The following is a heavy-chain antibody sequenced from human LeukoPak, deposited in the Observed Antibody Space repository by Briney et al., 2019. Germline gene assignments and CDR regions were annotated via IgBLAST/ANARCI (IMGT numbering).Heavy chain of an antibody. CDR2: INHSGSA. V-gene: IGHV4-34*01. Sequence: SETLSLTCAVYGGSFSGYYWSWIRQPPGKGLEWIGEINHSGSANYNPSLKSRVTISVDTSKNQFSLKLSSVTAADTAVYYCVRGLNYWGQGTLVTVSS. J-gene: IGHJ4*02. CDR3: VRGLNY. CDR1: GGSFSGYY. D-gene: IGHD3-10*01.